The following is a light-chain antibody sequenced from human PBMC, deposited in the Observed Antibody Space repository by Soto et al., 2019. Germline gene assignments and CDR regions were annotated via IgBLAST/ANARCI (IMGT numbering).Light chain of an antibody. CDR2: DAS. Sequence: DIQMTQSASTLSASLGDRVTITWRASQSISSWLAWYQQKKGKAPKLLIYDASSLESGVPSRFSGSGYGTEFNLTISSLQTDDFATYYCQQYNSYPWTFGQGTKVDIK. J-gene: IGKJ1*01. CDR1: QSISSW. V-gene: IGKV1-5*01. CDR3: QQYNSYPWT.